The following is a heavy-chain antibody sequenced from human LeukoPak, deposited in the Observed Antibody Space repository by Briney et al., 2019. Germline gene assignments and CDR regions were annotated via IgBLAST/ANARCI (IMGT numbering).Heavy chain of an antibody. CDR2: AYYTGST. J-gene: IGHJ4*02. V-gene: IGHV4-39*01. CDR1: GGSIITTNYN. D-gene: IGHD2-8*01. Sequence: KPSETLSLTCTVSGGSIITTNYNWGWVRQPPGKGLEWIGSAYYTGSTYYNPSLKSRLTISVDTSKNQFSLKLNSVTAADTAVYYCTRLRNGTPGDYWGQGILVTVSS. CDR3: TRLRNGTPGDY.